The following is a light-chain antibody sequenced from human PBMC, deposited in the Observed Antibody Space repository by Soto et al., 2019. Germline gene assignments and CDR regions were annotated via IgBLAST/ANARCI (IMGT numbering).Light chain of an antibody. CDR2: EVS. Sequence: QSALTQPPSASGSPGQSVTISCTGTSSDVGRYNYVSWYQQHPGKAPKLMIYEVSKRPSGVPDRFSGSKSGNTASLTVSGLQAEDEADYYCSSYAGSNTIYVFGTGTKVAVL. CDR1: SSDVGRYNY. CDR3: SSYAGSNTIYV. V-gene: IGLV2-8*01. J-gene: IGLJ1*01.